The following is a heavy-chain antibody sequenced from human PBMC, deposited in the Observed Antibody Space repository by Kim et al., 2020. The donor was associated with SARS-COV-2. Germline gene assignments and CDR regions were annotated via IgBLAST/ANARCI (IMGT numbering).Heavy chain of an antibody. J-gene: IGHJ6*02. Sequence: YAQKFQGRVTMTRDTSTSTVYMELSSLRSEDTAVYYCATYTSDYYYHGMDVWGPGTTVTVSS. D-gene: IGHD2-2*02. CDR3: ATYTSDYYYHGMDV. V-gene: IGHV1-46*01.